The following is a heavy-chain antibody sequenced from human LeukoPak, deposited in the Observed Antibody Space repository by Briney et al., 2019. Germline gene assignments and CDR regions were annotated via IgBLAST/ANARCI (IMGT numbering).Heavy chain of an antibody. CDR2: IYHSGST. CDR3: ARARVQGDYLYYFDY. D-gene: IGHD4-17*01. J-gene: IGHJ4*02. Sequence: SQNLSLTCAVSGGSISSGGYSWSLIRQPPGKGPEWVGYIYHSGSTYYNPSLKSRVTISVDRSKNQFSLKLSSVTAADTAVYYCARARVQGDYLYYFDYWGQGTLVTVSS. CDR1: GGSISSGGYS. V-gene: IGHV4-30-2*01.